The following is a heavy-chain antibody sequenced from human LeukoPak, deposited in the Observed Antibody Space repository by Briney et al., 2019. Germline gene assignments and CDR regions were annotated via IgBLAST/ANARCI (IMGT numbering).Heavy chain of an antibody. V-gene: IGHV4-34*01. CDR3: ARHAGSGWSRRGMDV. CDR2: INHSGST. Sequence: SEALSLTCAVYGGSFSGYYWSWIRQPPGKGREWIGEINHSGSTNYNPSLKSRVTISVDTSKNQFSLKLSSVTAADTAMYYCARHAGSGWSRRGMDVWGQGTIVTVSS. J-gene: IGHJ6*02. CDR1: GGSFSGYY. D-gene: IGHD6-19*01.